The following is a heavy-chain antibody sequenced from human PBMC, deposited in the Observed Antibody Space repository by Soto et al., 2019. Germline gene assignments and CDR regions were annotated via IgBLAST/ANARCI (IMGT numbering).Heavy chain of an antibody. CDR1: GGIFSTYA. CDR2: ITPLFGSP. CDR3: ARVDAGLRLYNWFGP. V-gene: IGHV1-69*06. J-gene: IGHJ5*02. Sequence: QVQLMQSGAEVKKPGSSVKVSCKTSGGIFSTYAINWVRQAPGQGLEWMGGITPLFGSPVYAQKFQGRVTITADTSTTTAYMELRTLRSDDTAVYYCARVDAGLRLYNWFGPWGQGTLVTVSS.